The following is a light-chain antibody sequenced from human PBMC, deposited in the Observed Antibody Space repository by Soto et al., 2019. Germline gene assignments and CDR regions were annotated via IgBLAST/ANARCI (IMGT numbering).Light chain of an antibody. Sequence: IVLTHSPATLSLSPWERATLSCRASQSVSSYLAWYQQKPGQAPRLLIYDASNRATGIPARFSGSGSGTDFTLTISSLEPEDFAVYYCQQRSNWPPLWTFGQGTKVDIK. V-gene: IGKV3-11*01. CDR2: DAS. J-gene: IGKJ1*01. CDR1: QSVSSY. CDR3: QQRSNWPPLWT.